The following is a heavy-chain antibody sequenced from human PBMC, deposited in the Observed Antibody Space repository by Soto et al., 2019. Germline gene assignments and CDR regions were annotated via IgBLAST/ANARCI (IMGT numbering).Heavy chain of an antibody. V-gene: IGHV3-33*01. CDR1: GFTFSSYG. Sequence: PGGSLRLSCAASGFTFSSYGMHWVRQAPGKGLEWVAVIWYDGSNKYYADSVKGRFTISRDNSKNTLYLQMNSLRAEDTAVYYCARDQVGVPGIAVAGTPIDYWGQGTLVTVSS. J-gene: IGHJ4*02. CDR3: ARDQVGVPGIAVAGTPIDY. CDR2: IWYDGSNK. D-gene: IGHD6-19*01.